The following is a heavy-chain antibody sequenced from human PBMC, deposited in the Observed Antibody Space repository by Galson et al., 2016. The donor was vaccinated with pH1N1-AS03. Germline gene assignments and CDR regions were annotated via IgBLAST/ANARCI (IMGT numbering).Heavy chain of an antibody. D-gene: IGHD1-1*01. Sequence: ETLSLTCSVSGDSVISKNYYWGWVRQPPGKGLEWIGSISFRGSSYYNPSLKSRVRISIDESNNQFSLDLNSVTAADTALYYCVMDTTTWMRFDYWGQGTLVTVSS. J-gene: IGHJ4*02. CDR1: GDSVISKNYY. CDR3: VMDTTTWMRFDY. V-gene: IGHV4-39*07. CDR2: ISFRGSS.